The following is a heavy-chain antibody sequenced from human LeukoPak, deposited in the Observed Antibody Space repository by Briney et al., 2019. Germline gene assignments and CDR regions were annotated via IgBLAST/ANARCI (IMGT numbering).Heavy chain of an antibody. Sequence: SETLSLTCAVSTDSFSSHYWSWVRQPPGKGLEWIGYISYIGSTNYNPSLKSRVTISIDTSKNQFSLRLRSVTAADTAVYYCARDLITVTKGFDIWGQGTMVSVSS. CDR2: ISYIGST. J-gene: IGHJ3*02. CDR3: ARDLITVTKGFDI. CDR1: TDSFSSHY. D-gene: IGHD4-17*01. V-gene: IGHV4-59*11.